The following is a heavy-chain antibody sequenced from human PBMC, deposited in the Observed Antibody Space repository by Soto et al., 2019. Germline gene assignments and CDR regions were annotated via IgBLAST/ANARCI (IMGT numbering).Heavy chain of an antibody. V-gene: IGHV1-2*04. CDR2: INPNNGGT. CDR1: GYSFTANS. J-gene: IGHJ4*02. Sequence: QVHLVQSGAEVKKPGASVRVSCKASGYSFTANSMHWVRQAPGEGLEWMGWINPNNGGTNYARKFQGWVTMTRDTSISTAHMDLTRLKSADTAVYYCAMQRSGVVYWGQGTLVTVSS. D-gene: IGHD6-25*01. CDR3: AMQRSGVVY.